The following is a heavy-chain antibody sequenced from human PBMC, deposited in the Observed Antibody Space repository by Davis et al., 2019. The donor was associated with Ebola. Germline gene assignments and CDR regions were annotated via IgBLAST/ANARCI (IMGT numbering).Heavy chain of an antibody. J-gene: IGHJ4*02. CDR2: IYYSGST. D-gene: IGHD5-18*01. V-gene: IGHV4-31*09. CDR1: GSSISSGGYY. Sequence: MPSETLSLTCTVSGSSISSGGYYWSWICQHPGRGPEWLGYIYYSGSTYYNPSLKSRVTMSVDTSKNQFSLKLSPVTAADTAIYYWARSGKIELWLSVIPGVIEFWGQGMLVTVSS. CDR3: ARSGKIELWLSVIPGVIEF.